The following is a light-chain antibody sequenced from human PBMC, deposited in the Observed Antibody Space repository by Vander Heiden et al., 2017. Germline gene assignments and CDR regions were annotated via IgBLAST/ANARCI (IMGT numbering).Light chain of an antibody. CDR2: VNSDGSH. J-gene: IGLJ2*01. CDR3: QTWGTGIV. Sequence: QVVLTQSPSASASLGAPVKLTCTLSSGHSNYAIAWHQQQPEKGPRFLMKVNSDGSHTKGDGIPDRFSGSISGAERYLTISSLQSEDEADYYCQTWGTGIVFGGGTKLTVL. CDR1: SGHSNYA. V-gene: IGLV4-69*01.